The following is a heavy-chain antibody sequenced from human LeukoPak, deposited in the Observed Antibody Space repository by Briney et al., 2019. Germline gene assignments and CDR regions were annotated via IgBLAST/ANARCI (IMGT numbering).Heavy chain of an antibody. CDR2: ISGSGGST. J-gene: IGHJ3*02. D-gene: IGHD6-19*01. CDR3: AKRGPHRWLVIGVFDAFDI. CDR1: VFTFSSYA. V-gene: IGHV3-23*01. Sequence: TGGSLRLSCAASVFTFSSYAMSWVRQAPGKGLEWVSAISGSGGSTYYADSVKGRFTISRDNSKNTLYLQMNSLRAEDTAVYYCAKRGPHRWLVIGVFDAFDIWGQGTMVTVSS.